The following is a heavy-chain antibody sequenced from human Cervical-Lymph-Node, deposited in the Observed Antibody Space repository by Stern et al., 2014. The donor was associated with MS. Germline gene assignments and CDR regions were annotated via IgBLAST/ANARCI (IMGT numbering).Heavy chain of an antibody. CDR2: IVVGSGNT. CDR3: AAGRCGGDCSP. V-gene: IGHV1-58*01. CDR1: GFTFTSSA. Sequence: HLVESGPEVKKPGTSVKVSCKASGFTFTSSAVQWVRQARGQRLEGIGWIVVGSGNTNYAQKFQERVTITRDMSTSTAYMELSSLRSEDTAVYYCAAGRCGGDCSPWGQGTLVTVSS. D-gene: IGHD2-21*02. J-gene: IGHJ5*02.